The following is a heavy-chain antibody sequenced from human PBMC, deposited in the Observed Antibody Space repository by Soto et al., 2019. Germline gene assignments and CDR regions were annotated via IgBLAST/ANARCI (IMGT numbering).Heavy chain of an antibody. CDR3: ARVEAPRRTKCALPYHIDS. CDR1: GYAFTNYD. CDR2: MNPDTGDT. Sequence: ASVKVSCKASGYAFTNYDIHWVRQATGQGLEWMGRMNPDTGDTDIAEKLQGRVAMTTNTSFNTAYLELTSLRSDDTAVYYCARVEAPRRTKCALPYHIDSWGQGTLVTVSS. V-gene: IGHV1-8*01. J-gene: IGHJ4*02. D-gene: IGHD2-2*01.